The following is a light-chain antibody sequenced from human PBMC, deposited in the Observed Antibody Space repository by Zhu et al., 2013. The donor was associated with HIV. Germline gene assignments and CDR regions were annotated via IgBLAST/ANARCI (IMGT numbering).Light chain of an antibody. J-gene: IGKJ4*01. CDR3: QQYNTWPLS. Sequence: PGDSATLSCRASQSVSIYLAWYQQKPGQPPRLLVYDGSNRATGVPARFSGSGSGRNFTLTISSLEPEDFAVYYCQQYNTWPLSFGGGPRWRSN. V-gene: IGKV3-11*02. CDR1: QSVSIY. CDR2: DGS.